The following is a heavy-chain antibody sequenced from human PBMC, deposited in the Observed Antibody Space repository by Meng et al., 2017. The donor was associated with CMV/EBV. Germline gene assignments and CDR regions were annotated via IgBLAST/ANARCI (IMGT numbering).Heavy chain of an antibody. CDR3: ARDAYNSFDS. CDR1: GVSITSFY. V-gene: IGHV4-59*01. Sequence: SCSVSGVSITSFYWTWVRQAPGKGLEWIGYVSYSGNTNYNPSFRSRVTISRETSRNQFSLHLTSVTAADTAVYFCARDAYNSFDSWGLGTLVTVSS. D-gene: IGHD5-24*01. CDR2: VSYSGNT. J-gene: IGHJ4*02.